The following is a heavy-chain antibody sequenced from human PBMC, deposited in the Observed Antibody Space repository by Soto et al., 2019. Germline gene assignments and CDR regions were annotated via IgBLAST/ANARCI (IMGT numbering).Heavy chain of an antibody. CDR3: ASSYASVYPAFDS. V-gene: IGHV1-69*02. D-gene: IGHD3-16*01. Sequence: QVQLVQSGTEVKKPGSSVKVSCKASGDTFSFYTINWVRQAPGLGLEWVGRINPIVSMSNYAPKFQARVSMTAHQPTSTAYMDLRLLRSAATAIYFCASSYASVYPAFDSWCPGALVIVSS. CDR1: GDTFSFYT. J-gene: IGHJ4*02. CDR2: INPIVSMS.